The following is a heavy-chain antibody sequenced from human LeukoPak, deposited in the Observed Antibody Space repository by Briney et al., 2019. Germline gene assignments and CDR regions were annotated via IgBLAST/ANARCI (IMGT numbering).Heavy chain of an antibody. J-gene: IGHJ3*02. Sequence: PGGSLRLSCAASGFTFSTYWMHWVRQAPGKGLEWVANINDDGSEKYYVDSVKGRFTISRDNAKNSLYLQMNSLRVEDAAVYFCARDPSGNDPFDIWGQGTMVIVSS. CDR3: ARDPSGNDPFDI. CDR1: GFTFSTYW. D-gene: IGHD1-26*01. CDR2: INDDGSEK. V-gene: IGHV3-7*05.